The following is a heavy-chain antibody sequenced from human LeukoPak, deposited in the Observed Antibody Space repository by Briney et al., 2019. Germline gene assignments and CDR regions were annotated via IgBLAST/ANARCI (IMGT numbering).Heavy chain of an antibody. Sequence: GGSLRLSCAASGFTFDDYGMSWVRQAPGKGLEWVSGINWNGGSTGYADSVKGRFTISRDNSKNKLYLQMNRLRAEDTAVYYCAKEAYDYVWGSYLFDYWGQGTLVTVSS. J-gene: IGHJ4*02. CDR3: AKEAYDYVWGSYLFDY. CDR1: GFTFDDYG. D-gene: IGHD3-16*02. CDR2: INWNGGST. V-gene: IGHV3-20*04.